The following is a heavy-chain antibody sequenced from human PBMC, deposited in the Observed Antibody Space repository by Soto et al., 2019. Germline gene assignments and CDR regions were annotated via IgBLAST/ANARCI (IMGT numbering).Heavy chain of an antibody. J-gene: IGHJ5*02. CDR2: IYYSGST. D-gene: IGHD3-10*01. CDR3: ARSPGVRGVIYLFDP. CDR1: GCSISSSSYY. Sequence: QLQLQESGPGLVKPSETLSLTCTVSGCSISSSSYYWGWIRQPPGKGLEWIGSIYYSGSTYYNPSLKSRVTISVDTSKHQFSLKLSSVTAADTAVYYCARSPGVRGVIYLFDPWGQGTLVTVSS. V-gene: IGHV4-39*01.